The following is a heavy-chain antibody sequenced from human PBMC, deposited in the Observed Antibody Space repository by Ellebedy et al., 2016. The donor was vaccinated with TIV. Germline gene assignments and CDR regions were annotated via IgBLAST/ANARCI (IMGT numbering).Heavy chain of an antibody. Sequence: GGSLRLXCAASGFTFSSYSMNWVRQAPGKGLEWVSSISSSSSYIYYADSVKGRFTISRDNAKNSLYLQMNSLRAEDTAVYYCARDSGGDPSRYWGQGTLVTVSS. D-gene: IGHD2-21*02. J-gene: IGHJ4*02. CDR1: GFTFSSYS. CDR3: ARDSGGDPSRY. CDR2: ISSSSSYI. V-gene: IGHV3-21*01.